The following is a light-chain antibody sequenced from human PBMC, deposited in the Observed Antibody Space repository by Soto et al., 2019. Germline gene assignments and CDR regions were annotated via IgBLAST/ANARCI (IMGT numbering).Light chain of an antibody. CDR3: QQYYNTPYT. CDR1: QNILYSSNRQNY. V-gene: IGKV4-1*01. J-gene: IGKJ2*01. Sequence: DIVMTQSPDSLVVSLGERATINCKSSQNILYSSNRQNYLAWYQQKPGQPPRLLVYWASTLESGVPERFSGSGSGTDVTLTISSLEAEEVAVYYCQQYYNTPYTFGPGTKLEIK. CDR2: WAS.